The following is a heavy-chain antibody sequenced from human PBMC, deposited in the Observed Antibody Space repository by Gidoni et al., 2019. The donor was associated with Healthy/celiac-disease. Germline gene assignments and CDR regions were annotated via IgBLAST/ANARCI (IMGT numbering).Heavy chain of an antibody. CDR2: INTSGGST. CDR1: GYTFTSYY. D-gene: IGHD6-19*01. V-gene: IGHV1-46*01. J-gene: IGHJ5*02. CDR3: ARDSSFTIAVASHWVCFDP. Sequence: QVQLVQSGAEVKKPGSSVKVSCKASGYTFTSYYMHWVRQAPGQGLDWMGIINTSGGSTSYAQKFQGRVTMTRDTSTSTVYMELSSLRSEDTAVYYCARDSSFTIAVASHWVCFDPWGQGTLVTVSS.